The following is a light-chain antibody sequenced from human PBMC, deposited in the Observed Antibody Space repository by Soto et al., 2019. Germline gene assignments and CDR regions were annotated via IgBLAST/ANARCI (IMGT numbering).Light chain of an antibody. V-gene: IGKV3-20*01. CDR1: QSVRNNY. Sequence: EIVLTQSPDNLSLSPGERATLSCRASQSVRNNYLAWYQQKPGQAPRFLIYDASSRATGIPDRFSGSGSGTDFTLTISRLEPKDFAVYFCQQYGSSPLTFGGGTKVEIK. CDR2: DAS. CDR3: QQYGSSPLT. J-gene: IGKJ4*01.